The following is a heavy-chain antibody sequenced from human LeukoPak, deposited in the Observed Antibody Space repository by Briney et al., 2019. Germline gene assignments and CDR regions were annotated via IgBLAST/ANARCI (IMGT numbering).Heavy chain of an antibody. CDR1: GGSFSSYY. CDR2: IYTSGST. D-gene: IGHD1-26*01. V-gene: IGHV4-4*07. Sequence: SETLSLTCAVYGGSFSSYYWSWIRQPAGKGLEWIGRIYTSGSTNYNPSLKSRATMSVDPSKNQFSLKLSSLTAADTAVYYCARDDPWELWGRGTLVTVSS. CDR3: ARDDPWEL. J-gene: IGHJ2*01.